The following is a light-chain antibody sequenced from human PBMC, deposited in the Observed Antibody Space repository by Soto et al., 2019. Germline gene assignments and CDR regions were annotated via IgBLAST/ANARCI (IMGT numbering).Light chain of an antibody. V-gene: IGLV2-14*03. CDR2: DVS. Sequence: QSALTQPASVSGSPGQSITISCTGTSSDVGGYNYVSWYQQHPGKAPKFMIYDVSSRPSAVSNRFSGSKSGNTASLTISGLQAEDEADYYCCSYTTSNTRQIVFGTGTKVTVL. J-gene: IGLJ1*01. CDR1: SSDVGGYNY. CDR3: CSYTTSNTRQIV.